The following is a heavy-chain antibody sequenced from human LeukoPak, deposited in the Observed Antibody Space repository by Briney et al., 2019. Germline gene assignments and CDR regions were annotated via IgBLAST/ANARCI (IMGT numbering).Heavy chain of an antibody. CDR2: FYPGDSDT. D-gene: IGHD6-19*01. Sequence: GESLKISCKSSGYSFTNYWIGWVRQMPGKGLEWRGLFYPGDSDTRYSPSFQGQVTISADKSLSTAYLQWSSLKASDTAMYYCARHNREYASGSPLDYWGQGTLVSVSS. CDR1: GYSFTNYW. V-gene: IGHV5-51*01. CDR3: ARHNREYASGSPLDY. J-gene: IGHJ4*02.